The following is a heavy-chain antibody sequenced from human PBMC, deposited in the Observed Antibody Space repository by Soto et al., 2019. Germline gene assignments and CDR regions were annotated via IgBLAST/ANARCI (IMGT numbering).Heavy chain of an antibody. Sequence: EVQLVQSGAEVKKPGESLRISCKGSGYSFTSYWISWVRQMPGKGLEWMGRIDPSDSYTNYSPSFQGHVTISADKSISTAYLQWSSLKASDTAMYYCARRRVAARPGEYYCYGMDVWGQGTTVTVSS. CDR3: ARRRVAARPGEYYCYGMDV. V-gene: IGHV5-10-1*03. D-gene: IGHD6-6*01. CDR2: IDPSDSYT. CDR1: GYSFTSYW. J-gene: IGHJ6*02.